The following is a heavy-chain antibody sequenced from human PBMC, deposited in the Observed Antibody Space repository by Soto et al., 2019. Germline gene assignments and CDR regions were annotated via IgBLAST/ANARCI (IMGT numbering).Heavy chain of an antibody. CDR2: INHSGST. CDR1: GGSFSGYY. CDR3: ASMRDIVVVPAACAVFDY. V-gene: IGHV4-34*01. D-gene: IGHD2-2*01. J-gene: IGHJ4*02. Sequence: SETLSLTCAVYGGSFSGYYWSWIRQPPGKGLEWIGEINHSGSTNYNPSLKGRVTISVDTSKNQFSLKLSSVTAADTAVYYCASMRDIVVVPAACAVFDYWGQGTLVTVSS.